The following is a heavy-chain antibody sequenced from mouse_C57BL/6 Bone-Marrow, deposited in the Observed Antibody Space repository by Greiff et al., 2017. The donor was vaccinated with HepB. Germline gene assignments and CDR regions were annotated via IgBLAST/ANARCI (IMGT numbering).Heavy chain of an antibody. CDR3: ARSYYYGSSSWFAY. CDR1: GYSFTSYY. D-gene: IGHD1-1*01. J-gene: IGHJ3*01. V-gene: IGHV1-66*01. CDR2: IYPGSGNT. Sequence: QVQLQQSGPELVKPGASVKISCKASGYSFTSYYIHWVKQRPGQGLEWIGWIYPGSGNTKYNEKFKGKATLTADTSSSTAYMQLSSLTSEDSAVYYCARSYYYGSSSWFAYWGQGTRVTVSA.